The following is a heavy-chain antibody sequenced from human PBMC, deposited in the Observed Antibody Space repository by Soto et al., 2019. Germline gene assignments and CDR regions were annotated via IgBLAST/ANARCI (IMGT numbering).Heavy chain of an antibody. Sequence: SSETLSLTCTVSGGSISSGGYYWSCIRQHPGKGLEWIGYIYYSGSTYYNPSLKSRVTISVDTSKNQFSLKLSSVTAADTAVYYCARDFYCSGGSCYSGAPTWGQGTLVTVS. CDR3: ARDFYCSGGSCYSGAPT. CDR1: GGSISSGGYY. V-gene: IGHV4-31*03. CDR2: IYYSGST. D-gene: IGHD2-15*01. J-gene: IGHJ5*02.